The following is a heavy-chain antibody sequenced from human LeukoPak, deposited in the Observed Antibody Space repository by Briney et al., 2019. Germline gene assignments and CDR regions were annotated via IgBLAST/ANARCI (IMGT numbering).Heavy chain of an antibody. CDR3: ARYSSSWYQIFDY. D-gene: IGHD6-13*01. V-gene: IGHV4-34*01. CDR2: INHSGST. Sequence: SETLSLTCAVYGGSFSGYYWSWIRQPPGKGLEWIGEINHSGSTNYNPSLKSRVTISVDTSKNQFSLKLSSVTAADTAVYYCARYSSSWYQIFDYWGQGTLVTVSS. CDR1: GGSFSGYY. J-gene: IGHJ4*02.